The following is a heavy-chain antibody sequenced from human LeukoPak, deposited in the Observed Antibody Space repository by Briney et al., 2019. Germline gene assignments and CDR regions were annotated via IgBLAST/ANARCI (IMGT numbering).Heavy chain of an antibody. J-gene: IGHJ6*04. CDR2: MKQDGSEK. V-gene: IGHV3-7*03. Sequence: GGSLRLSCAASGFTFSNYWMSWVRQAPGKGLEWVANMKQDGSEKYYVDSVKGRFTISRDNAKNSLYLQMNGLRVEDTAVYYCARKAYAMDVWGKGTTVTVSS. CDR3: ARKAYAMDV. CDR1: GFTFSNYW.